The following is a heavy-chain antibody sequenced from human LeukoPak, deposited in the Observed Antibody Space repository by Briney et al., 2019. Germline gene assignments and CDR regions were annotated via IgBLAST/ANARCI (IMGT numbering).Heavy chain of an antibody. CDR1: GFTFSSYA. Sequence: AGGSLRLSCAASGFTFSSYAMSWVRQAPGKGLEWVSGISGSGGSTYYADSVKGRFTISRDNSKNTPYLQMNSLRAEDTAVYYCAKMPVSYSSGWSNFDYWGQGTLVTVSS. D-gene: IGHD6-19*01. J-gene: IGHJ4*02. CDR2: ISGSGGST. CDR3: AKMPVSYSSGWSNFDY. V-gene: IGHV3-23*01.